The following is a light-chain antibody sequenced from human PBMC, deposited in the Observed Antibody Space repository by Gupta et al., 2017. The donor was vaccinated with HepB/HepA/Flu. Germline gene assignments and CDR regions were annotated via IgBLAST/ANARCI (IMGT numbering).Light chain of an antibody. V-gene: IGKV2D-29*01. CDR2: EAS. Sequence: DVVMSRPPLSLPFLPRPQASTSCKSSQSRLYSDGKTDLYWYLQKPGQPPQLLIYEASHRFSGVPDRFSGSGSGTEFTLKISRVQAEDFGVYYCMQSIQLPPTFGGGTKVEIK. CDR1: QSRLYSDGKTD. J-gene: IGKJ4*01. CDR3: MQSIQLPPT.